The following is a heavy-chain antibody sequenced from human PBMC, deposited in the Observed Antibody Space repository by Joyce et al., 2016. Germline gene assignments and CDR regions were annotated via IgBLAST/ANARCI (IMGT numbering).Heavy chain of an antibody. CDR1: GFRFTSYW. D-gene: IGHD1-14*01. Sequence: EVQLVQSGAEVQKPGESLKISCKASGFRFTSYWIGWVRQMPGKGLEGLGVIYPGDSDSKYSPSFQGQVTFSVDTSNNTAYLQWRSLQASDTAMYYCARHPKPDSGDYWGQGTLVTVSS. V-gene: IGHV5-51*01. CDR2: IYPGDSDS. CDR3: ARHPKPDSGDY. J-gene: IGHJ4*02.